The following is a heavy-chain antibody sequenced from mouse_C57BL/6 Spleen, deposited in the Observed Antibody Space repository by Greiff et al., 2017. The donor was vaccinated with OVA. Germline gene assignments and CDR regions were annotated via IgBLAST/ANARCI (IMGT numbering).Heavy chain of an antibody. CDR2: IYPGGGYT. D-gene: IGHD1-1*01. Sequence: VQLQQSGAELVRPGTSVKMSCKASGYTFTNYWIGWAKQRPGHGLEWIGDIYPGGGYTNYNEKFKGKATLTADKSSSTAYMQFSSLTSEDSAIYYGARGGYYGSSPLAMDYWGQGTSVTVSS. J-gene: IGHJ4*01. CDR1: GYTFTNYW. CDR3: ARGGYYGSSPLAMDY. V-gene: IGHV1-63*01.